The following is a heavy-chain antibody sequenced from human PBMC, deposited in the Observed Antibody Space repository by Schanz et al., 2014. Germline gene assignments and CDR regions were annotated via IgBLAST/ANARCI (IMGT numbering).Heavy chain of an antibody. J-gene: IGHJ4*02. CDR1: GGTFSGHF. CDR3: ARTFRCGGGECSTWAD. V-gene: IGHV4-34*01. CDR2: INHSGST. Sequence: QVKLQQWGAGLLKPSETLSLTCAAYGGTFSGHFWSWVRQTPGKGLEWIGEINHSGSTNYNPTLKSRVTISVDTSRNQFSLKLSSVTAADTAVYYCARTFRCGGGECSTWADWGQGTLVTVSS. D-gene: IGHD2-21*01.